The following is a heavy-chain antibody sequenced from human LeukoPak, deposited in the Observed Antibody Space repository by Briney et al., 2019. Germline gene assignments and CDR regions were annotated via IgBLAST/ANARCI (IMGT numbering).Heavy chain of an antibody. CDR2: ISSSGSYI. V-gene: IGHV3-21*01. Sequence: PGGSLRLSCAASGFTFSSMNWVRQAPGKGLEWVSSISSSGSYIYYADSVKGRFTISRDNAKNSLYLQMNSLRAEDTAVYYCAKVAYSYGLYFYFDYWGQGTLVTVSS. J-gene: IGHJ4*02. D-gene: IGHD5-18*01. CDR3: AKVAYSYGLYFYFDY. CDR1: GFTFSS.